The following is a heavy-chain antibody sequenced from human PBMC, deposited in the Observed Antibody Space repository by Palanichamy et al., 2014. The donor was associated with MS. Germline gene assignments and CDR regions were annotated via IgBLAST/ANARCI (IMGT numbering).Heavy chain of an antibody. D-gene: IGHD2-15*01. J-gene: IGHJ5*02. Sequence: QVQLVQSGAEVKKPGASVKVSCKASGYTFTSYGISWVRQAPGQGLEWMGWISEYNGNTNYAQKLQDRVTMTTDTSTSTAYMELRSLRSDDTAVYYCAREVGLRYSSAGLYNWFDPWGQGTLVTVSS. V-gene: IGHV1-18*01. CDR1: GYTFTSYG. CDR2: ISEYNGNT. CDR3: AREVGLRYSSAGLYNWFDP.